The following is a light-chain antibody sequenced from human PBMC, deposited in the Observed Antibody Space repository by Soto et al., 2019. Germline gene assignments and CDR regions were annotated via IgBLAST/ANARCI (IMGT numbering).Light chain of an antibody. CDR3: QQYYNYPLT. CDR2: DAS. J-gene: IGKJ4*01. CDR1: QGLGSA. Sequence: AIRMTQSPSSLSASTGDRVTITCRASQGLGSALAWYQQKPGKAPNVLIYDASTLQSGVPSRFSGSGSGTDFPLTISSLQSEDFANHSCQQYYNYPLTFGGGTKVEIK. V-gene: IGKV1-8*01.